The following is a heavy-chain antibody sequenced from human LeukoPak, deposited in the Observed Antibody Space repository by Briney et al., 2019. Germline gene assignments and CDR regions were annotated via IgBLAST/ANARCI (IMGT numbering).Heavy chain of an antibody. Sequence: GASVKVSCKASGCTFTGYYMHWVRQAPGQGLEWMGWINPNSGGTNYAQKFQGRVTMTRDTSISTAYMELSRLRSDDTAVYYCARGEYDFWSGLPFDPWGQGTLVTVSS. J-gene: IGHJ5*02. CDR1: GCTFTGYY. CDR3: ARGEYDFWSGLPFDP. V-gene: IGHV1-2*02. D-gene: IGHD3-3*01. CDR2: INPNSGGT.